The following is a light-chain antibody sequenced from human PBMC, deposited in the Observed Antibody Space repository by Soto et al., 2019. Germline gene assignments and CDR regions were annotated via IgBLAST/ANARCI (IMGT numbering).Light chain of an antibody. V-gene: IGKV1-39*01. CDR2: AAS. CDR1: QSISSY. J-gene: IGKJ1*01. Sequence: DIQMTQSPSSLSASVGDRVTITCRASQSISSYLNWYQQKPGKAPKLLIYAASSLQSGVPSRFSGSGSGTDFTLTISSLQPEDFAAYYCQQNDRTPRTFGQGTKVYIK. CDR3: QQNDRTPRT.